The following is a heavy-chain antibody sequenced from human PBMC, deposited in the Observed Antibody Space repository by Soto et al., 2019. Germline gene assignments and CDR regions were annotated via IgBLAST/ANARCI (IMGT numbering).Heavy chain of an antibody. Sequence: GASVKVSCKASGYTFTGYYIHWVRQAPGQGLEWMGWINPNSGGTNYAQKFQGWVTMTRDTSISTAYMELSRLGSDDTAVYYCARATASWLPYLFGYWGQGTLVTVSS. J-gene: IGHJ4*02. CDR3: ARATASWLPYLFGY. CDR1: GYTFTGYY. V-gene: IGHV1-2*04. CDR2: INPNSGGT. D-gene: IGHD5-12*01.